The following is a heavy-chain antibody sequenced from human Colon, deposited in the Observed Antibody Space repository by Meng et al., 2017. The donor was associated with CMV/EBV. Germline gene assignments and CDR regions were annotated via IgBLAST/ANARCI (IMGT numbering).Heavy chain of an antibody. CDR3: ARAPGNYLSPYYFDF. Sequence: GESLKISCTASGFTFSSYEMNWVRQAPGKGLEWVSYISSSGNTIYYADSVKGRFTISRDNAKNSLYLQMDSLRAEDTAVYYCARAPGNYLSPYYFDFWGQGTLVTVSS. D-gene: IGHD1-14*01. CDR2: ISSSGNTI. J-gene: IGHJ4*02. CDR1: GFTFSSYE. V-gene: IGHV3-48*03.